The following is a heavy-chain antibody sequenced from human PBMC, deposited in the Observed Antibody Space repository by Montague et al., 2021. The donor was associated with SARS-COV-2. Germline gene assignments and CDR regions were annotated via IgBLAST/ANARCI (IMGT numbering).Heavy chain of an antibody. D-gene: IGHD3-9*01. CDR3: ARLPYDNSYGMDV. Sequence: SETLSLICTVSGGSISTYYWNWIRQFPGKGLEWIGYIDYSESTNYNPSLQSRVIISVDRSKIQFSLKLNSVTAADTAIYYCARLPYDNSYGMDVWGQGTTVTVSS. J-gene: IGHJ6*02. CDR2: IDYSEST. V-gene: IGHV4-59*01. CDR1: GGSISTYY.